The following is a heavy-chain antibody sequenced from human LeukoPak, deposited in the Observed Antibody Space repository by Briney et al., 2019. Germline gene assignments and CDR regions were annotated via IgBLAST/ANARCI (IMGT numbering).Heavy chain of an antibody. CDR1: GGTFSSYA. CDR2: IIPIFGTA. CDR3: ARRPFQYDFWSGRRGAFDI. D-gene: IGHD3-3*01. V-gene: IGHV1-69*05. J-gene: IGHJ3*02. Sequence: SVKVSCKASGGTFSSYAISWVRQAPGQGLEWMGGIIPIFGTANYAQKFQGRVTITTDESTSTAYMELSSLRSEDTAVYYCARRPFQYDFWSGRRGAFDIWGQGTMVTVSS.